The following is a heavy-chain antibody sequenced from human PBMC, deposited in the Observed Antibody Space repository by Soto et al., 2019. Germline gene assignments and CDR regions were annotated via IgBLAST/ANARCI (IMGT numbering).Heavy chain of an antibody. J-gene: IGHJ4*02. D-gene: IGHD2-2*01. CDR3: AREGRGYCSRTSCPGI. Sequence: GGSLRLSCAGSGFSFSTYSISWVRQAPGKGLEWVANIEEDGSEKNYVDSVKGRFIISRDNVENSVYLQMNSLRAEDTAVYYCAREGRGYCSRTSCPGIWGQGTLVTVSS. CDR2: IEEDGSEK. V-gene: IGHV3-7*01. CDR1: GFSFSTYS.